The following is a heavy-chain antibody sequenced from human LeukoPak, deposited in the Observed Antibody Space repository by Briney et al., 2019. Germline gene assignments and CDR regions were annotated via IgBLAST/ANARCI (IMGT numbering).Heavy chain of an antibody. D-gene: IGHD3-22*01. J-gene: IGHJ4*02. CDR2: INPYNGNT. Sequence: EASVKVSCKASGYTFTSYSIIWVRQAPGQGLECMGWINPYNGNTNYAQKLQGRVTMTTDTSTSTAYMELRSLRSDDTAVYYCASIKYYYDSSGYYHFDYWGQGTLVTVSS. CDR3: ASIKYYYDSSGYYHFDY. CDR1: GYTFTSYS. V-gene: IGHV1-18*01.